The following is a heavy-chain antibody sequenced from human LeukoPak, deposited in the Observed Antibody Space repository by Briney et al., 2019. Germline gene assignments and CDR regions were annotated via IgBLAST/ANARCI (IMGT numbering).Heavy chain of an antibody. Sequence: GRSLRLSCAASGFTFSSHAMSWVRQAPGKGLEWVSHISGSGGSTYYADSVKGRFTISRDNSKNTLYLQMNSLRAEDTAVYYCAKAYGSGSYYHFDYWGQGTLVTVSS. CDR1: GFTFSSHA. J-gene: IGHJ4*02. CDR3: AKAYGSGSYYHFDY. V-gene: IGHV3-23*01. D-gene: IGHD3-10*01. CDR2: ISGSGGST.